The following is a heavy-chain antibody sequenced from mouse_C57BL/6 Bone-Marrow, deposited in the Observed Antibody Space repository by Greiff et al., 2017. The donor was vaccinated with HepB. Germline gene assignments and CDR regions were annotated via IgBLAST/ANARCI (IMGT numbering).Heavy chain of an antibody. CDR1: GFTFSSYA. Sequence: EVKVVESGGGLVKPGGSLKLSCAASGFTFSSYAMSWVRQTPEKRLEWVATISDGGSYTYYPDNVKGRFTISRDNAKNNLYLQMSHLKSEDTAMYYCASPSDWDIYAMDYWGQGTSVTVSS. V-gene: IGHV5-4*03. CDR2: ISDGGSYT. D-gene: IGHD4-1*01. CDR3: ASPSDWDIYAMDY. J-gene: IGHJ4*01.